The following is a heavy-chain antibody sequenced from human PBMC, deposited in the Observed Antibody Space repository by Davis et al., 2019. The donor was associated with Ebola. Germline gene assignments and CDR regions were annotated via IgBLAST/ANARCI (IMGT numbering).Heavy chain of an antibody. CDR3: AKDPRHYFDSSGYYYDY. D-gene: IGHD3-22*01. CDR2: ISWNCGSI. CDR1: GFTFDDYA. J-gene: IGHJ4*02. V-gene: IGHV3-9*01. Sequence: SLKISCAASGFTFDDYAMHWVRQAPGKGLESVSGISWNCGSIGYADSVKGRFTISRDNAKNSLYLQMNSLRAEDTALYYCAKDPRHYFDSSGYYYDYWGQGTLVTVSS.